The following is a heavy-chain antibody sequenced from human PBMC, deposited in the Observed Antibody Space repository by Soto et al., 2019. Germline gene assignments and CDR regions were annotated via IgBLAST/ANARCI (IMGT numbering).Heavy chain of an antibody. D-gene: IGHD3-10*01. Sequence: SVKVSCKASGGTFSSYAISWVRQAPGQGLEWMGGIIPIFGTANYAQKFQGRVTITADESTSTAYMELSSLRSEDTAVYYCARGYYYGSGGAPEFDYWGRGTLVTVSS. CDR1: GGTFSSYA. CDR2: IIPIFGTA. J-gene: IGHJ4*02. CDR3: ARGYYYGSGGAPEFDY. V-gene: IGHV1-69*13.